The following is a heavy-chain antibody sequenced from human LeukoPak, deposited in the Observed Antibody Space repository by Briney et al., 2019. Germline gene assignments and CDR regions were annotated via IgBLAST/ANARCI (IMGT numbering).Heavy chain of an antibody. V-gene: IGHV4-30-4*08. CDR2: IYYSGST. CDR1: GGSISSGDYY. J-gene: IGHJ6*02. D-gene: IGHD2-15*01. Sequence: SETLSLTCTVSGGSISSGDYYWSWIRQPPGKGLEWIGYIYYSGSTYYNPSLKSRVTISVDTSKNQFSLKLSSVTAADTAVYYCASTPPEGGPQYYYYYYGMDVWGQGTTVTVSS. CDR3: ASTPPEGGPQYYYYYYGMDV.